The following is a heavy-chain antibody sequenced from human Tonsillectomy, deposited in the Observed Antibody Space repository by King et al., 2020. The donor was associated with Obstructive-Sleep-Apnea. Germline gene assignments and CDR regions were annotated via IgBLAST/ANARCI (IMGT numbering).Heavy chain of an antibody. J-gene: IGHJ4*02. CDR1: GVSVTSDDYY. Sequence: VQLQESGPGLVKPSETLSLTCTVSGVSVTSDDYYWSWVRQPPGQGLEWIGYMFYSGYTNYNPSLKSRVTISIDTSRNQFSLTMSSVTAADTAVYYCARDEAGTPMNFDYWGQGTLVTVSS. CDR2: MFYSGYT. V-gene: IGHV4-61*08. CDR3: ARDEAGTPMNFDY. D-gene: IGHD5-18*01.